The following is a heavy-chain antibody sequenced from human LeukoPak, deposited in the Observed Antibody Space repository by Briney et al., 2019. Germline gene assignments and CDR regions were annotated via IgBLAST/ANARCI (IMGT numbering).Heavy chain of an antibody. Sequence: KPSGTLSLTCAVSGASISSTNWWNWVRQPPGKGLEWIGEIYQSGSTNYIPSLKSRVTISVDTSKNQFSLKLSSVTAADTAVYYCARVRYSGSNALGYWGQGTLVTVSS. D-gene: IGHD1-26*01. V-gene: IGHV4-4*02. CDR2: IYQSGST. CDR1: GASISSTNW. CDR3: ARVRYSGSNALGY. J-gene: IGHJ4*02.